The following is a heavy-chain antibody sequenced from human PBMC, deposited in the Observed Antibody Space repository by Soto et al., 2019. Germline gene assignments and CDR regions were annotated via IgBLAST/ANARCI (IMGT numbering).Heavy chain of an antibody. V-gene: IGHV1-2*02. CDR2: INPNSGGT. CDR3: ARERSTAMYYYYGMDV. Sequence: VASVKVACKASGYTFTGYYMHWVRQAPGQGLEWMGWINPNSGGTNYAQKFQGRVTMTRDTSISTDYMELSRLRSDDTAVYYCARERSTAMYYYYGMDVWGQGTTVTVAS. J-gene: IGHJ6*02. D-gene: IGHD2-2*01. CDR1: GYTFTGYY.